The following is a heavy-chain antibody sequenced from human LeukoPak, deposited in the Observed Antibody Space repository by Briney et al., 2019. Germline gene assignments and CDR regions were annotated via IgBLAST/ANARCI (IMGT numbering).Heavy chain of an antibody. Sequence: GGSLRLSCAASGFTFSSYSMNWVRQAPGKGLEWVAVISYDGSNKYYADSVKGRFTISRDNSKNTLYLQMNSLRAEDTAVYYCARQPDDYGDYVPLDYWGQGTLVTVSS. CDR1: GFTFSSYS. D-gene: IGHD4-17*01. CDR2: ISYDGSNK. CDR3: ARQPDDYGDYVPLDY. V-gene: IGHV3-30*03. J-gene: IGHJ4*02.